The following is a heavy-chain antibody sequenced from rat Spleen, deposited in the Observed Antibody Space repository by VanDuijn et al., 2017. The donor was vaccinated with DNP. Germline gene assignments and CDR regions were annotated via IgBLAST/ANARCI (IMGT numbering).Heavy chain of an antibody. D-gene: IGHD1-2*01. CDR2: ISTGGGIT. CDR3: ARHEDYSSYIYGFAY. J-gene: IGHJ2*01. V-gene: IGHV5S13*01. Sequence: EVQLVESGGGLVQPGRSLTLSCAVSGFTFSNHGMAWVRQAPTKGLEWVASISTGGGITYYRDSVKGRFTISRDDAKNTQYLQMDSLRSEDTATYYCARHEDYSSYIYGFAYWGQGVMVPVSS. CDR1: GFTFSNHG.